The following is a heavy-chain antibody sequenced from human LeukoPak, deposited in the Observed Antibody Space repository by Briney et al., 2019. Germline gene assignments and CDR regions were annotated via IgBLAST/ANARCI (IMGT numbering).Heavy chain of an antibody. D-gene: IGHD3-22*01. CDR1: GGSISSYY. CDR3: ARAFDYYDRIGYYYYAFDI. CDR2: IYYSGST. V-gene: IGHV4-59*01. J-gene: IGHJ3*02. Sequence: PSETLSLTCTVSGGSISSYYWSWIRQPPGKGLEWIGYIYYSGSTNYNPSLKSRVTISVDTSKNQFSLKLSSVTAADTAVYYCARAFDYYDRIGYYYYAFDIWAKGQWSPSPQ.